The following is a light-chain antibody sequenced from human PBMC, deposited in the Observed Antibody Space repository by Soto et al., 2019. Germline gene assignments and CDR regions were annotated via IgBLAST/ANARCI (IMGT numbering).Light chain of an antibody. CDR1: SSDVGGYNY. CDR3: SSYAARKVV. CDR2: EVT. J-gene: IGLJ2*01. V-gene: IGLV2-8*01. Sequence: QSALTQPPSASGSPGQSVTISCTGTSSDVGGYNYVSWYQQHPGRAPKLMIYEVTKRPSGVPDRFSGSKSGNTASLTVSGLQAEDEADYYCSSYAARKVVFGGGTKLTV.